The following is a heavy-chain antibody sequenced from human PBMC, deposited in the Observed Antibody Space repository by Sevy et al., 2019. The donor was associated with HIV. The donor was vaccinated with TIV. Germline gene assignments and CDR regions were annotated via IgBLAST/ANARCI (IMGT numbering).Heavy chain of an antibody. CDR1: GGSISSYY. D-gene: IGHD3-16*02. V-gene: IGHV4-59*01. J-gene: IGHJ4*02. CDR2: IYYSGST. CDR3: AGSPYDYVWGSYRYTVDY. Sequence: SETLSLTCTVSGGSISSYYRSWIRQPPGKGLEWIGYIYYSGSTNYNPSLKSRVTISVDTSKNQFSLKLSSVTAADTAVYYCAGSPYDYVWGSYRYTVDYWGQGTLVTVSS.